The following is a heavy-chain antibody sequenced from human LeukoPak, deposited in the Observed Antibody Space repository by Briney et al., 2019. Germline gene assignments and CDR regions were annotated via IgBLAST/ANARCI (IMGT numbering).Heavy chain of an antibody. D-gene: IGHD6-13*01. CDR3: ARSQSSSLIDY. CDR1: GFSFSAYG. Sequence: GRSLRLSCAASGFSFSAYGVHWVRLAPGKGLEWVAVIWYDGSSKDYADSVKGRFTLSRDNSKNTLYLQMNSLTVEDTAVYYCARSQSSSLIDYWGQGTLVTVSS. J-gene: IGHJ4*02. CDR2: IWYDGSSK. V-gene: IGHV3-33*01.